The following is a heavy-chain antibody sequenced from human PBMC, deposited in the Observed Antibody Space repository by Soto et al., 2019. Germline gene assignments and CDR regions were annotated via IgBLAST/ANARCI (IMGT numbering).Heavy chain of an antibody. CDR2: MWYDESRT. V-gene: IGHV3-33*08. CDR1: GLTFRSYW. D-gene: IGHD3-22*01. Sequence: PGGSLRLSCAASGLTFRSYWMHWVRQAPGRGLVWVAAMWYDESRTFYAESVKGRFTISRDDSRKTLYLEMNTLRVDDTGVYYCVRDDSFRDSSAPWGQGTLVTVSS. CDR3: VRDDSFRDSSAP. J-gene: IGHJ5*02.